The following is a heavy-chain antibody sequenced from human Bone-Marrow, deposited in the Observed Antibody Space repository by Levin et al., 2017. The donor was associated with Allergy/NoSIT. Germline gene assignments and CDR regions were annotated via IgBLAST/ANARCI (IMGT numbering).Heavy chain of an antibody. V-gene: IGHV4-59*01. CDR2: IYYSGST. J-gene: IGHJ6*03. CDR1: GGSISSYY. D-gene: IGHD6-6*01. Sequence: SQTLSLTCTVSGGSISSYYWSWIRQPPGKGLEWIGYIYYSGSTNYNPSLKSRVTISVDTSKNQFSLKLSSVTAADTAVYYCARGPEARPPTRGYYYYYYYMDVWGKGTTVTVSS. CDR3: ARGPEARPPTRGYYYYYYYMDV.